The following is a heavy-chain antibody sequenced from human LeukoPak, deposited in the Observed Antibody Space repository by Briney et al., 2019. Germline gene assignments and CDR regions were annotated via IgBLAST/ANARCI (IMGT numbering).Heavy chain of an antibody. D-gene: IGHD3-3*01. V-gene: IGHV4-59*01. Sequence: PSETLSLTCTVSGGSISSYYWSWIRQAPGKGLEWIGYIYYSGSTNYNPSLKSRVTISVDTSKNQFSLKLSSVTAADTAVYYCASPGSHYDFWSGYYNWGQGTLVTVSS. J-gene: IGHJ4*02. CDR3: ASPGSHYDFWSGYYN. CDR1: GGSISSYY. CDR2: IYYSGST.